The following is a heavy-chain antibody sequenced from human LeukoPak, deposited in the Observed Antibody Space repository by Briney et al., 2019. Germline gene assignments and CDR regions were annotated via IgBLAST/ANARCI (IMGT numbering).Heavy chain of an antibody. J-gene: IGHJ4*02. Sequence: ASVKVSCKASGYTXTDYXMHXVRXXXGQGXXWMGWXNPNSGGTNYAQKFQGRVTMTRDMSISTAYMELSRLRSDDTAVYYCARDPSNSGYDYLYYFDYWGQGTLVTVSS. CDR3: ARDPSNSGYDYLYYFDY. CDR2: XNPNSGGT. CDR1: GYTXTDYX. V-gene: IGHV1-2*02. D-gene: IGHD5-12*01.